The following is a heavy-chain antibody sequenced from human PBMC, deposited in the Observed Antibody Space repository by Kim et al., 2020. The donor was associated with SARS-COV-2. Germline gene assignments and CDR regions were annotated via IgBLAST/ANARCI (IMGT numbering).Heavy chain of an antibody. CDR2: ISSGGYTI. J-gene: IGHJ2*01. V-gene: IGHV3-48*04. Sequence: GGSLRLSCVASGFTFSSYCMNWVRQAPGKGLEWVASISSGGYTIHYADSVRGRFTISRDNSNRSLFLQMNSLRADDTAVYYCAKDAGGLYFD. CDR1: GFTFSSYC. CDR3: AKDAGGLYFD.